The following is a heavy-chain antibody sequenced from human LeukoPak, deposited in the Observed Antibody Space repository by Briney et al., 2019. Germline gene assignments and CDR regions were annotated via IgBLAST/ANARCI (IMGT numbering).Heavy chain of an antibody. CDR1: GFTFSSYA. V-gene: IGHV3-23*05. J-gene: IGHJ4*02. CDR3: ARGVLAEQLEEGYFDY. Sequence: GGSLRLSCAASGFTFSSYAMSWVRQAPGKGLEWVSYIARSGSNAHYADSVKGRFTISRDNSKNTLYLQMNSLRAEDTAVYYCARGVLAEQLEEGYFDYWGQGTLVTVSS. D-gene: IGHD6-13*01. CDR2: IARSGSNA.